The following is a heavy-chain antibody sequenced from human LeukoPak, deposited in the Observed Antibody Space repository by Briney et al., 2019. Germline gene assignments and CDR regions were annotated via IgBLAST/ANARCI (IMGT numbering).Heavy chain of an antibody. Sequence: GGSLRLSCAASGFTFSSYGMHWVRQAQGKGLEWVAVISSDGSEEYYADSVKGRFTISRDDAKNSLFLQMDSLRAEDTGVYYCARVYSGSYSASDIWGQGTMVTVSS. J-gene: IGHJ3*02. D-gene: IGHD1-26*01. CDR3: ARVYSGSYSASDI. CDR2: ISSDGSEE. V-gene: IGHV3-30*03. CDR1: GFTFSSYG.